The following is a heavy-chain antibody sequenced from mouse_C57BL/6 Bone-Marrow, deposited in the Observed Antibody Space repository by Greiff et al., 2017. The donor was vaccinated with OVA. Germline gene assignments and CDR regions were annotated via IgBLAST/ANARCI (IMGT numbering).Heavy chain of an antibody. CDR2: IYPGDGDT. Sequence: QVQLQQSGAELVKPGASVKISCKASGYAFSSYWMNWVKQRPGKGLEWIGQIYPGDGDTNYNGKFKGKATLTADKSSSTAYMQLSSLTSEDSAVYFCARSGGYYGSSPPYFDYWGQGTTLTVSS. CDR1: GYAFSSYW. CDR3: ARSGGYYGSSPPYFDY. D-gene: IGHD1-1*01. V-gene: IGHV1-80*01. J-gene: IGHJ2*01.